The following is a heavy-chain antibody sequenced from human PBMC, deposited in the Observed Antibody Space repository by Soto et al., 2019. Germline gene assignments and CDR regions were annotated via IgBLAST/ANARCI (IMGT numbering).Heavy chain of an antibody. J-gene: IGHJ4*02. CDR2: IDPSDSYT. Sequence: PGESLKISCKGSGYSFTIYWISWVRQMPGKGLEWMGRIDPSDSYTNYSPSFQGHVTISADKSISTAYLQWSSLKASDTAMYYCARSGSRSSYYFDYWGQGTLVTVSS. V-gene: IGHV5-10-1*01. CDR3: ARSGSRSSYYFDY. CDR1: GYSFTIYW. D-gene: IGHD3-10*01.